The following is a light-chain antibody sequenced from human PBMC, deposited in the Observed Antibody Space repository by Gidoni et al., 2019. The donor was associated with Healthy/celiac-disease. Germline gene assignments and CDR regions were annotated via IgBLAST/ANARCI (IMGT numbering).Light chain of an antibody. CDR1: QSVSSY. J-gene: IGKJ1*01. V-gene: IGKV3-11*01. CDR2: YAS. CDR3: QQRSNWPPTWT. Sequence: EFVLTQSPATLSLSPGERATLSCRASQSVSSYLAWYQQKPGQAPRLLIYYASNRATGIPARFSGSGSGTDFTLTISSLEPEDFAVYYCQQRSNWPPTWTFGQGTKVEIK.